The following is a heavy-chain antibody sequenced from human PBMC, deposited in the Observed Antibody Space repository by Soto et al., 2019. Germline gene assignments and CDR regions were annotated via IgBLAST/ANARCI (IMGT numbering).Heavy chain of an antibody. CDR1: GGSINNYY. J-gene: IGHJ4*02. D-gene: IGHD3-3*01. V-gene: IGHV4-59*04. CDR2: SYYDGNT. Sequence: SETLSLTCTVSGGSINNYYWSWIRQPPGKGLESIAYSYYDGNTYYNPSLKGRVTISLDTSKNQFSLRLNSVTAADTAVYYCARSSIKPQVFMYPFDSWSQGTLVTVSS. CDR3: ARSSIKPQVFMYPFDS.